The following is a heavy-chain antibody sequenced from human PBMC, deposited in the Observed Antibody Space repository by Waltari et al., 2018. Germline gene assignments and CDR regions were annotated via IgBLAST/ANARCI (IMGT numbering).Heavy chain of an antibody. CDR1: GFTVSSNY. V-gene: IGHV3-53*02. CDR2: IYSGCST. Sequence: EVQLVETGGGLIQPGGSLRLSCAASGFTVSSNYMSWVRQAPGKGLGWVSVIYSGCSTYYADSGKGRLTISIDNSKHTLYLQMNSLRAEDTAVYYCAREEDAFDIWGQGTMVTVSS. CDR3: AREEDAFDI. J-gene: IGHJ3*02.